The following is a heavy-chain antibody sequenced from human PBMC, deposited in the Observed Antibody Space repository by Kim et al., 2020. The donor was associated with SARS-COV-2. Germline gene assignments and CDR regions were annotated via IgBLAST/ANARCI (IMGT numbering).Heavy chain of an antibody. CDR2: IWYNGRNT. J-gene: IGHJ3*02. D-gene: IGHD3-22*01. V-gene: IGHV3-33*08. CDR1: GFRFENYG. Sequence: GGSLRLSCGASGFRFENYGMHWVRQAPGKGLEWVALIWYNGRNTNYADSVRGRFTISRDNSNNILYLQMTGLRVDDTAVYYGGRDSRTRDYERTDNAFD. CDR3: GRDSRTRDYERTDNAFD.